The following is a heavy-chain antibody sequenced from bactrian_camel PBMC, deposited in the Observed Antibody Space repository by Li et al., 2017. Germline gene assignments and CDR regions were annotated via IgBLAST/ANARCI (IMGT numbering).Heavy chain of an antibody. D-gene: IGHD4*01. V-gene: IGHV3S40*01. CDR1: GYTYSRRC. J-gene: IGHJ4*01. CDR3: AADPGIYRPTIAPYLYRY. CDR2: IATGSGNT. Sequence: VQLVESGGGSVQAGGSLRLSCAASGYTYSRRCMGWFRQAPGKEREGVAGIATGSGNTYYADSVKGRFTISQDNAKNTVYLQMNSLKPEDTAMNYCAADPGIYRPTIAPYLYRYWGQGTQVTVS.